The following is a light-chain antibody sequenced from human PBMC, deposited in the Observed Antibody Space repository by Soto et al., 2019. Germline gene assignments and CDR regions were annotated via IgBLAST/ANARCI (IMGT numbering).Light chain of an antibody. CDR3: MQAVQTPRT. Sequence: DIVMTQSPLSLPVTPGEPASISCRSSQSLLHSNGYNYLDWYLQKPGQSPQLLIYSGSNRASGVHDRFSGSGSGTDVTLKISRVEAEDVGNYYCMQAVQTPRTFGPGTKLEIK. J-gene: IGKJ2*01. CDR1: QSLLHSNGYNY. CDR2: SGS. V-gene: IGKV2-28*01.